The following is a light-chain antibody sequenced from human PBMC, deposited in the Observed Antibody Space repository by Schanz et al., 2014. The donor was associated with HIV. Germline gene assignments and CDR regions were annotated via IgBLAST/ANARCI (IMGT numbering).Light chain of an antibody. V-gene: IGLV2-8*01. Sequence: QSVLTQPPSASGSRGQSVTISCTGTSSDVGHYDYVSWYQQHPGKAPKLMIYEVSKRPSGVPDRFSGSKSGNTASLTVSGLQAEDEADYYCSSHAGSSPYWVFGGGTKLTVL. CDR2: EVS. J-gene: IGLJ3*02. CDR3: SSHAGSSPYWV. CDR1: SSDVGHYDY.